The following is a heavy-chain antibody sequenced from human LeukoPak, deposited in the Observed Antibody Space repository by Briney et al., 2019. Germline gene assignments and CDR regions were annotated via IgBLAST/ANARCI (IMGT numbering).Heavy chain of an antibody. D-gene: IGHD4-11*01. CDR3: ARGTPTTRDFDY. CDR1: GFTFSSYW. J-gene: IGHJ4*02. V-gene: IGHV3-7*01. Sequence: GGSLRLSCAASGFTFSSYWMTWVRQAPGKGLEWVANIKQDGSEKYYVDSVKGRFTISRDNTKNTLFLQMNSLRAEDTAVYYCARGTPTTRDFDYWGQGTLVTVS. CDR2: IKQDGSEK.